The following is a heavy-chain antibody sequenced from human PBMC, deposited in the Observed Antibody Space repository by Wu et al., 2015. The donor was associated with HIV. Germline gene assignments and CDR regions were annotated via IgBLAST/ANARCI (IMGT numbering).Heavy chain of an antibody. J-gene: IGHJ6*03. V-gene: IGHV1-69*14. D-gene: IGHD3-22*01. Sequence: QVQLVQSGAEVKKPGSSVKVSCKASGDSFTKYAISWVRQAPGQGLEWMGGIIPFLGATNYAQKFQGKVTFSADKSTSTVYMELTSLRSEDTALYFCGGSPKIVYYYYFMDVWGQGP. CDR1: GDSFTKYA. CDR2: IIPFLGAT. CDR3: GGSPKIVYYYYFMDV.